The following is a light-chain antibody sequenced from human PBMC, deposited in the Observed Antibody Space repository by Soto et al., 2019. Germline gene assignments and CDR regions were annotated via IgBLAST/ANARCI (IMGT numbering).Light chain of an antibody. Sequence: EIVMTQSPANLSVSPGERATLSCRASRNINRKLAWYQQKPGQAPRLLISGASTRATGIPARFSVSGSGTEFTLTISSLQSEDFAVYYCQQYYDYPPLIFGGGTKVEIK. V-gene: IGKV3-15*01. J-gene: IGKJ4*01. CDR2: GAS. CDR3: QQYYDYPPLI. CDR1: RNINRK.